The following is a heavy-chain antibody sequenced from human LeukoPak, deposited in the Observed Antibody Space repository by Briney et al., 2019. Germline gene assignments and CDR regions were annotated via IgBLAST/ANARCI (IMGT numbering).Heavy chain of an antibody. V-gene: IGHV4-34*01. CDR1: GGSFSGYS. D-gene: IGHD4-17*01. J-gene: IGHJ4*02. CDR2: INHSGST. CDR3: ASSAPLTTVTTALDY. Sequence: SETLSLTCAVYGGSFSGYSWSWIRHPPGKGLEWMGEINHSGSTNYNPSLKSRVTISVDTSKNQFSLKLSSVTAADTAVYYCASSAPLTTVTTALDYWGQGTLVTVSS.